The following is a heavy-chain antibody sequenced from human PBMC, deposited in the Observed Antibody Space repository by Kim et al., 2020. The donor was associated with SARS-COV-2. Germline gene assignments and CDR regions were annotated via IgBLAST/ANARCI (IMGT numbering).Heavy chain of an antibody. J-gene: IGHJ6*02. CDR3: ARTLSPYYYGSGTLYGMDV. Sequence: SETLSHTCTVSGGSISSYYWSWIRQPAGKGLEWIGRIYTSGSTNYNPSLKSRVTMSVDTSKNQFSLKLSSVTAADTAVSYCARTLSPYYYGSGTLYGMDVWGQGTTVTVSS. V-gene: IGHV4-4*07. CDR1: GGSISSYY. D-gene: IGHD3-10*01. CDR2: IYTSGST.